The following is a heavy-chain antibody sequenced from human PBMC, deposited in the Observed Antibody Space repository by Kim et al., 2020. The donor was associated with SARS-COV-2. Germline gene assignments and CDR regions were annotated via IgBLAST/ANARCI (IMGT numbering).Heavy chain of an antibody. CDR2: ISSSSSYI. CDR1: GFTFSSYS. V-gene: IGHV3-21*01. Sequence: GGSLRLSCAASGFTFSSYSMNWVRQAPGKGLEWVSSISSSSSYIYYADSVKGRFTISRDNAKNSLYLQMNSLRAEDTAVYYCARDLESAYCGGDCQGWFDPWGQGTLVTVSS. D-gene: IGHD2-21*01. CDR3: ARDLESAYCGGDCQGWFDP. J-gene: IGHJ5*02.